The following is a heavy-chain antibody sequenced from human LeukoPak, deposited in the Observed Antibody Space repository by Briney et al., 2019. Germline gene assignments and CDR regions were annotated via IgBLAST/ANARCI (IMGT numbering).Heavy chain of an antibody. Sequence: ASVKVSCKASGGTFSSYAISWVRQAPGQGLEWMGGIIPIFGTANYAQKFQGRVTITADESTSTAYMELSSLRSEDTAVYYCARNGEYYDFWSGYRQDHYYGMDVWGQGTTVTVSS. CDR2: IIPIFGTA. D-gene: IGHD3-3*01. CDR3: ARNGEYYDFWSGYRQDHYYGMDV. CDR1: GGTFSSYA. V-gene: IGHV1-69*01. J-gene: IGHJ6*02.